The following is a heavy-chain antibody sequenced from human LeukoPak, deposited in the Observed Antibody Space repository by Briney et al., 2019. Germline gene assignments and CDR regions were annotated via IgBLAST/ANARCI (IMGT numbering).Heavy chain of an antibody. D-gene: IGHD1-26*01. CDR1: GYTLTELS. CDR2: FDPEDGET. CDR3: ATVPSWDRSYNSFDY. Sequence: ASVKVSCKVSGYTLTELSMHWVRQAPGKGLEWMGGFDPEDGETIYAQKFQGRVTMTEDTSTDTAYMELSSLRSEDTAVYYCATVPSWDRSYNSFDYWAREPWSPSPQ. V-gene: IGHV1-24*01. J-gene: IGHJ4*02.